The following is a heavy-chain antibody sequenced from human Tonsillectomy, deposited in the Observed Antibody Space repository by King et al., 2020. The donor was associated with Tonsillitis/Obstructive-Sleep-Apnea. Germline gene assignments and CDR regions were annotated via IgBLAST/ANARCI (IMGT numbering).Heavy chain of an antibody. J-gene: IGHJ4*02. CDR2: IYYSGST. V-gene: IGHV4-59*01. CDR3: ARDAEGLGAFDY. CDR1: GGSISSYY. D-gene: IGHD1-26*01. Sequence: MQLQESGPGLVKPSETLSLTCTVSGGSISSYYWSWIQQPPGKGLEWIGYIYYSGSTNYNPSLKSRVTISVDTSKNQFSLKLSSVTAADTAVYYCARDAEGLGAFDYWGQGTLVTVSS.